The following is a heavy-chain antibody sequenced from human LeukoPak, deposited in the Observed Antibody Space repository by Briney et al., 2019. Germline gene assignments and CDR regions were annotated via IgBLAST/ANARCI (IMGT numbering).Heavy chain of an antibody. V-gene: IGHV3-21*05. J-gene: IGHJ4*02. D-gene: IGHD4-17*01. Sequence: GGSLRLSCAASGVTFSSSSLTWVRQAPGKGLEWVGYISSSSNDIHYADSVKGRFTISRDNVKNSLYLQMNGLRVEDTAVYYCAGGAYGDTSRYGYWGQGTLVTVSS. CDR2: ISSSSNDI. CDR1: GVTFSSSS. CDR3: AGGAYGDTSRYGY.